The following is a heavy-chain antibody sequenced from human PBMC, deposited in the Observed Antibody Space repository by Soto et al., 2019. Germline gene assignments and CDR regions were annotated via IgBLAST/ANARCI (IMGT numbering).Heavy chain of an antibody. CDR2: ISSSSSYT. V-gene: IGHV3-11*05. Sequence: GGSLRLSCAASGFTFSDYYMSWIRQAPGKGLEWVSYISSSSSYTNYADSVKGRFTISRDNAKNSLYLQMNSLRAEDTAVYYCARVYYDSSGYYSDYWGQGTLVTVSS. CDR1: GFTFSDYY. J-gene: IGHJ4*02. CDR3: ARVYYDSSGYYSDY. D-gene: IGHD3-22*01.